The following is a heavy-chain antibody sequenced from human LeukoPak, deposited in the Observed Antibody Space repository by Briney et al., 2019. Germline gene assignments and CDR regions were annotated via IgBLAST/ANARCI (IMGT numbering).Heavy chain of an antibody. CDR2: IKNKANSYIT. Sequence: PGGSLRLSCAVSGFTFSDHFMDWVRQAPGKGLEWVGRIKNKANSYITQYAASMEGRFTISRDDSKNSLYLQMSSLKTEDTAMCYCASIRGTLGYWGQGTVVTVSS. J-gene: IGHJ4*02. CDR3: ASIRGTLGY. D-gene: IGHD1-26*01. V-gene: IGHV3-72*01. CDR1: GFTFSDHF.